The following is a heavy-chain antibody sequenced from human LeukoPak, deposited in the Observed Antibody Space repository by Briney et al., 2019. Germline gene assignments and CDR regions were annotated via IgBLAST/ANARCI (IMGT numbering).Heavy chain of an antibody. J-gene: IGHJ6*02. V-gene: IGHV3-21*01. CDR1: GFTFSSYS. D-gene: IGHD6-13*01. Sequence: PGGSLRLSCAASGFTFSSYSMNWVRQAPGKGLEWVSSISSTGSYIYYADSLKGRFTISRDNAKNALYLQMNSLRAEDTAVYYCARAAIAAAGLSYYYYGMDVWGQGTTVTVSS. CDR2: ISSTGSYI. CDR3: ARAAIAAAGLSYYYYGMDV.